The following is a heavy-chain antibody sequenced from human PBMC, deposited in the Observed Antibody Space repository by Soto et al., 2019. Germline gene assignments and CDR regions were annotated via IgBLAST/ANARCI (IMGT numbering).Heavy chain of an antibody. D-gene: IGHD1-7*01. V-gene: IGHV1-18*01. CDR2: ISAYNGNT. CDR1: GYTFTSYG. Sequence: ASVKVSCKASGYTFTSYGISWVRQAPGQGLEWMGWISAYNGNTNYAQKLQGRVTMTTDTSTSTAYMELRSLRSDDTAVYYCASPADWNYGVDYYYMGVWGKGTTVTVSS. CDR3: ASPADWNYGVDYYYMGV. J-gene: IGHJ6*03.